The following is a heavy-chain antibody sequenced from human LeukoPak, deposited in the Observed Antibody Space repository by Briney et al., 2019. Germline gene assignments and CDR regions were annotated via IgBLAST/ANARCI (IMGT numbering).Heavy chain of an antibody. V-gene: IGHV3-66*01. Sequence: PGGSLRLSCAASGFTVSSNYMSWVRQAPGKGLEWVSVIYSGGSTYYADSVKGRFTISGDNSKNTLYLQMNSLRAEDTAVYYCARVPPYGSGTFHYFDYWGQGTLVTVSS. CDR2: IYSGGST. CDR1: GFTVSSNY. CDR3: ARVPPYGSGTFHYFDY. J-gene: IGHJ4*02. D-gene: IGHD3-10*01.